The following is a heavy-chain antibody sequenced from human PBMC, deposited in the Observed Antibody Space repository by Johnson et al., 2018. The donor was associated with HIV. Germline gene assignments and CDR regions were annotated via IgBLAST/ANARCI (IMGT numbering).Heavy chain of an antibody. V-gene: IGHV3-20*04. CDR1: GFTVSSNY. J-gene: IGHJ3*02. Sequence: VQLVESGGGVVQPGGSLRLSCAASGFTVSSNYMSWVRQAPGKGLEWVSGINWNGGSTRYADSVNGRFTISRDNAKNSLYLQMNSLRAEDTAVYYCANLGYSSSWDYDGFDIWGQGTMVTVSS. CDR3: ANLGYSSSWDYDGFDI. CDR2: INWNGGST. D-gene: IGHD6-13*01.